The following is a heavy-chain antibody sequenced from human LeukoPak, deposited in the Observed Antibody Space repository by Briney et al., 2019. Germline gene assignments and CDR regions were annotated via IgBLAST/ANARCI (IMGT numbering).Heavy chain of an antibody. CDR1: GYTFTGYY. CDR2: INPNSGGT. V-gene: IGHV1-2*02. D-gene: IGHD3-16*01. CDR3: AKDHAPSHPARFWGY. Sequence: ASVTVSCKASGYTFTGYYMHWVRQAPGQGLEWMGWINPNSGGTNYAQKFQGRVTMTRDTSISTAYMELSRLRSDDTAVYYCAKDHAPSHPARFWGYWGQGTLVTVSS. J-gene: IGHJ4*02.